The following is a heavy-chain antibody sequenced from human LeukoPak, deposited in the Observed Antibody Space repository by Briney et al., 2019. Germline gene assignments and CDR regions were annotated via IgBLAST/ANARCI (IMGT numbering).Heavy chain of an antibody. CDR1: GASISSYY. J-gene: IGHJ4*02. Sequence: SETLSLTCTVSGASISSYYWSWIRQPAGKALEWIGRIYVTGSTTYNPSLESRVTMPLDTSKNHFSLKLRSVTAADTAVYYCASSGSFRQQLVKWGQGTLVTVSS. CDR3: ASSGSFRQQLVK. D-gene: IGHD6-13*01. CDR2: IYVTGST. V-gene: IGHV4-4*07.